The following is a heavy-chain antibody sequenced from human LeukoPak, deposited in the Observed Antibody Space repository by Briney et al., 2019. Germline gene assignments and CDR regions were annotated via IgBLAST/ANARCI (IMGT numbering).Heavy chain of an antibody. CDR1: GGSMNDHF. V-gene: IGHV4-4*07. Sequence: SETLSLTCTVSGGSMNDHFCSWIRQPAGKGLEWIGRVSTSGIPYHYPSLKSRVTMSADTSKNQCSLKLNSVTAADTAVYFCARGGIVVGGGRKWFDPWGQGTLVTVSS. J-gene: IGHJ5*02. D-gene: IGHD1-26*01. CDR3: ARGGIVVGGGRKWFDP. CDR2: VSTSGIP.